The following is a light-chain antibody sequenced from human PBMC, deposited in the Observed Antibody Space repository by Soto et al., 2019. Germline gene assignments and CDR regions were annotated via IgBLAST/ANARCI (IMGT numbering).Light chain of an antibody. CDR2: GVY. CDR1: QSVSSN. CDR3: QQYNNRPLLT. J-gene: IGKJ4*01. V-gene: IGKV3D-15*01. Sequence: IVMTQSPTILSVSPGERATLSCRASQSVSSNLAWYQQKPGQAPRLLIYGVYTRAPGIPARFSGSGSGTEFTLTISSLQSEDFAVYYCQQYNNRPLLTFGGGTKVDIK.